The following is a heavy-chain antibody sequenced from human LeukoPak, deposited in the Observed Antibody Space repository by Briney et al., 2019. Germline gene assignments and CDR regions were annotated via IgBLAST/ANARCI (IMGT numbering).Heavy chain of an antibody. V-gene: IGHV3-33*01. CDR3: ARDRPGGGINGMDV. CDR2: IWYDGSIK. J-gene: IGHJ6*02. CDR1: GFIFSNHG. Sequence: GGSLRLSGAASGFIFSNHGMHWVRQAPGKGLEWVTGIWYDGSIKYYAESVKGRFSTSRDNSKNTADLQMNSLRFEDRAVYYCARDRPGGGINGMDVWGQGTTVTVSS. D-gene: IGHD3-16*01.